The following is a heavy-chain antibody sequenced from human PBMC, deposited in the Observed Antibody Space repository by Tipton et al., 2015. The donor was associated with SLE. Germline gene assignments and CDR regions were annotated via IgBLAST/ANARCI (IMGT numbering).Heavy chain of an antibody. Sequence: SLRLSCAASGFTFSSYSMNWVRQAPGKGLEWVSSISSSSSYIYYAHSVKGRFTITRDNAKNSLYLQMNRLRAEDTAVYYCARGNDSSSRGYSFDNWGQGTLVTVSS. J-gene: IGHJ4*02. CDR1: GFTFSSYS. V-gene: IGHV3-21*01. CDR3: ARGNDSSSRGYSFDN. D-gene: IGHD3-22*01. CDR2: ISSSSSYI.